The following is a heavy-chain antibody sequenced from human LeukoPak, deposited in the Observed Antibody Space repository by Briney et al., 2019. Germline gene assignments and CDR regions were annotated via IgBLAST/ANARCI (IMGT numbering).Heavy chain of an antibody. CDR1: RFTFSNYW. V-gene: IGHV3-7*01. J-gene: IGHJ4*02. Sequence: PPGGSLRLSCVASRFTFSNYWMSWVRQAPGKGLEWVANINQDGSKKRYADSMKGRFTISRDNAKESLYPQLNSLRAEDTAVYYCAKWGPYCVGDYCPALDSWGPGTLVTVSS. D-gene: IGHD2-21*02. CDR3: AKWGPYCVGDYCPALDS. CDR2: INQDGSKK.